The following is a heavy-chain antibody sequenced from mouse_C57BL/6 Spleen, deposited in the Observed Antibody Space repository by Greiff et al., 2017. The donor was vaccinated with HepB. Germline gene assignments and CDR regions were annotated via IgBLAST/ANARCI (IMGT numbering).Heavy chain of an antibody. V-gene: IGHV5-4*01. Sequence: EVKVVESGGGLVKPGGSLKLSCAASGFTFSSYAMSWVRQTPEKRLEWVATISDGGSYTYYPDNVKGRFTISRDNAKNNLYLQMSHLKSEDTAMYYCARETTTVVASYYAMDYWGQGTSVTVSS. J-gene: IGHJ4*01. D-gene: IGHD1-1*01. CDR2: ISDGGSYT. CDR3: ARETTTVVASYYAMDY. CDR1: GFTFSSYA.